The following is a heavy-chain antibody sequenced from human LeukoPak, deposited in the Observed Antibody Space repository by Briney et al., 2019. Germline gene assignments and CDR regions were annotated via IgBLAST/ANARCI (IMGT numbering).Heavy chain of an antibody. V-gene: IGHV1-8*01. D-gene: IGHD6-13*01. J-gene: IGHJ4*02. CDR3: ARVTAAAGRPIGY. CDR2: MDPNSGNT. CDR1: GYTFTSYD. Sequence: ASVQVSCKASGYTFTSYDINWVRRATGQGREWMGWMDPNSGNTGYAQKFQGRVTMTRNTSISTAYMELSSLRSEDTAVYYCARVTAAAGRPIGYWGQGTLVTVSS.